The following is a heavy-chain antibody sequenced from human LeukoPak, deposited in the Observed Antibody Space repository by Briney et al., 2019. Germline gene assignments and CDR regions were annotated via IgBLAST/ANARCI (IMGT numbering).Heavy chain of an antibody. V-gene: IGHV3-7*01. CDR1: GFTFSSYW. D-gene: IGHD3-22*01. CDR2: IKQDGSEK. Sequence: GGALRLSCAAPGFTFSSYWMSWVRQAPGKGLEWVAHIKQDGSEKYYVDSVKGRFTISRDNAKNSLYLQMNSLRAEDTAVYYCARGPYYYDSSGYYYVMGNDYWGQGTLVTVSS. J-gene: IGHJ4*02. CDR3: ARGPYYYDSSGYYYVMGNDY.